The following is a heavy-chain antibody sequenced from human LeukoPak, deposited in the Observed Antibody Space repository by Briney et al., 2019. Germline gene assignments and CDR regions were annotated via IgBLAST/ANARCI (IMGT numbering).Heavy chain of an antibody. V-gene: IGHV3-7*01. CDR1: RFTFCTSY. Sequence: GGSLRLSCAASRFTFCTSYMTWVRQAPRKGLECVANIKQHGSDKYFLDSVKGRFAISRDNAKNSLYLQMNSLRAEDTAVYYCARSESVSSSWGFDYWGQGTLVTVSS. D-gene: IGHD6-13*01. J-gene: IGHJ4*02. CDR3: ARSESVSSSWGFDY. CDR2: IKQHGSDK.